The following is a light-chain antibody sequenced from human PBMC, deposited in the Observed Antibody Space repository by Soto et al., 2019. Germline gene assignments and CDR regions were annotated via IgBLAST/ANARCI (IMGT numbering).Light chain of an antibody. CDR2: DVS. V-gene: IGLV2-14*01. CDR3: GSYTTSSNYV. Sequence: QSVLTQHASVSGSPGQSITISCTGASSDIDAYNYVSWYQQHPGKAPKLMIYDVSNRPSGISNRFSGSKSGNTASLTISGLQAEDEADYYCGSYTTSSNYVFGTGTRSPS. J-gene: IGLJ1*01. CDR1: SSDIDAYNY.